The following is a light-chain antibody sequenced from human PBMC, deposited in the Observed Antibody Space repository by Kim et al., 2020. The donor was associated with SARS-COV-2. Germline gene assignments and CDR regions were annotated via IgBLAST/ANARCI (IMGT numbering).Light chain of an antibody. CDR3: QTWGTGFWV. CDR2: LNSDGSH. CDR1: SGHSSYT. Sequence: QLVLTQSPSASAPLGASVKLTCTLSSGHSSYTIAWHQQQPEKGPRYLMKLNSDGSHSKGGGIPDRFSGSSSGAERYLTISSLQSEDEADYYCQTWGTGFWVFGRGTQLTVL. J-gene: IGLJ3*02. V-gene: IGLV4-69*01.